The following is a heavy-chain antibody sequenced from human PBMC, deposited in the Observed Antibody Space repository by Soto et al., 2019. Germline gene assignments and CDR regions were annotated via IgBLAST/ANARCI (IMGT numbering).Heavy chain of an antibody. CDR1: GFTFSSYA. V-gene: IGHV3-30-3*01. CDR2: ISYDGSNK. CDR3: ARVEGGYCTNGVCYPASYYYGMDV. Sequence: PGGSLRLSCAASGFTFSSYAMHWVRQAPGKGLEWVAVISYDGSNKYYADSVKGRFTISRDNSKNTLYLQMNSLRAEDTAVYYCARVEGGYCTNGVCYPASYYYGMDVWGQGTTVTVSS. J-gene: IGHJ6*02. D-gene: IGHD2-8*01.